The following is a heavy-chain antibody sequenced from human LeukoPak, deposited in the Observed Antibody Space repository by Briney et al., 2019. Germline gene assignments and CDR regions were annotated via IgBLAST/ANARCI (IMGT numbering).Heavy chain of an antibody. Sequence: SETLSLTCTVSGGSISSYYWSWIRQPPGKGLEWIGYIYYSGSTNYNPSLKSRVTISVDTSKNQFSLKLSSVTAADTAVYYCAREGIVVVPAAMGHYYYYMDVWGKGTTVTVSS. J-gene: IGHJ6*03. D-gene: IGHD2-2*01. CDR3: AREGIVVVPAAMGHYYYYMDV. CDR2: IYYSGST. V-gene: IGHV4-59*12. CDR1: GGSISSYY.